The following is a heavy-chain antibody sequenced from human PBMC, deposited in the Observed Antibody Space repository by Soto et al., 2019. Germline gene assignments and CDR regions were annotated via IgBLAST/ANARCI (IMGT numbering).Heavy chain of an antibody. Sequence: EVQLVESGGGLVQPGGSLRLSCAASGFTVSTNFMTWVRQAPGKGLEWVSVIYSGGSTFYADSVKGRFTITRDNSKNTLYFQMNXLRVEDTAVYYCARARMQLWPNYYDDGLDVWGQGTTVTVSS. D-gene: IGHD5-18*01. J-gene: IGHJ6*02. CDR2: IYSGGST. CDR3: ARARMQLWPNYYDDGLDV. CDR1: GFTVSTNF. V-gene: IGHV3-66*01.